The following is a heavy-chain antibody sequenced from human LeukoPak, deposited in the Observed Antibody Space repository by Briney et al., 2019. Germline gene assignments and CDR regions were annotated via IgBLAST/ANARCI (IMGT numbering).Heavy chain of an antibody. CDR2: IYYSGST. CDR1: GGSFSGYY. CDR3: ARGGNCSGGSCYSDRGWFDP. J-gene: IGHJ5*02. Sequence: ASETLSLTCAVYGGSFSGYYWSWIRQPPGKGLEYIGYIYYSGSTSYNPSLKSRVTISVDMSKNQFSLKLSSVTAADTAVYYCARGGNCSGGSCYSDRGWFDPWGQGTLVTVSS. V-gene: IGHV4-59*01. D-gene: IGHD2-15*01.